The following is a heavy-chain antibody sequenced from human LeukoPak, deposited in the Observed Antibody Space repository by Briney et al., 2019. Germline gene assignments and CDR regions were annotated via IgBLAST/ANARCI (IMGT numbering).Heavy chain of an antibody. CDR1: GGSISSYY. CDR2: IYYSVST. D-gene: IGHD5-24*01. CDR3: AREGGGYNVFDY. Sequence: SETLSLTCTVSGGSISSYYWSWIRQPPGKGLEWIGYIYYSVSTNYNPSLKSRVTISVDTSKNQFSLKLSSVTAADTAVYYCAREGGGYNVFDYWGQGTLVTVSS. V-gene: IGHV4-59*01. J-gene: IGHJ4*02.